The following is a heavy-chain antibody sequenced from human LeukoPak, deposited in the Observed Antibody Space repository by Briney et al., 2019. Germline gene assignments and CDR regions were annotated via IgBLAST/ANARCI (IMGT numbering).Heavy chain of an antibody. CDR3: AKIGTGYSYGYYYFDY. CDR2: LSGSGGST. J-gene: IGHJ4*02. CDR1: GFTFSSYA. Sequence: GGSLRLSCAASGFTFSSYAMSWVRQAPGKGLEWVSALSGSGGSTYYADSVKGRFTISRDNSENTLYLQMNSLRAEDTAVYYCAKIGTGYSYGYYYFDYWGQGTLVSVSS. V-gene: IGHV3-23*01. D-gene: IGHD5-18*01.